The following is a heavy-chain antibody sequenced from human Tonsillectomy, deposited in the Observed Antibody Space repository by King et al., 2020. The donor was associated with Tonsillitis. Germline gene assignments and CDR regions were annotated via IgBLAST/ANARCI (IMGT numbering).Heavy chain of an antibody. D-gene: IGHD3-3*01. CDR3: AQDIGTIFGEVIPRNYYGMDV. V-gene: IGHV3-30*18. CDR2: ISYDGSNK. CDR1: GFTFSYYG. Sequence: VQLVESGGGVVQPGRSLRLSCAASGFTFSYYGMHWVRQAPGKGLEWVAVISYDGSNKYYADSVKGRFTISRDNSKNTLYLQMNSLRAEDTAVYYCAQDIGTIFGEVIPRNYYGMDVWGQGTTVTVSS. J-gene: IGHJ6*02.